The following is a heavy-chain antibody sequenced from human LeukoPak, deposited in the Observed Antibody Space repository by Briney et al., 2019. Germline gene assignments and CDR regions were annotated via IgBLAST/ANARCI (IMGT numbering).Heavy chain of an antibody. CDR2: IMPMFGKT. D-gene: IGHD3-3*01. CDR1: GGTFSSYD. J-gene: IGHJ5*02. Sequence: SVKVSCKASGGTFSSYDISWVRQAPGQGLEWMGGIMPMFGKTNYAQKFQGRVTTTADKATSTAYMELSSLRSEDTAIYYCARGPHIRTYDRDNWFDPWGQGTLVTVSS. V-gene: IGHV1-69*06. CDR3: ARGPHIRTYDRDNWFDP.